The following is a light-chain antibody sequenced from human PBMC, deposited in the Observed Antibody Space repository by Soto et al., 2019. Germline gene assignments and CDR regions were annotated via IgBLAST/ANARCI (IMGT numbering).Light chain of an antibody. CDR3: ASWDESLSAV. CDR1: RSNVEINY. J-gene: IGLJ3*02. Sequence: QSVLTQPPSASGTPGQRVTISCSGSRSNVEINYVYWYQQFPGTAPKLLIYNNNRRPSAVPERFSGSKSGTSASLAISGLRSEDEAYYYCASWDESLSAVFGGGTKVTV. V-gene: IGLV1-47*02. CDR2: NNN.